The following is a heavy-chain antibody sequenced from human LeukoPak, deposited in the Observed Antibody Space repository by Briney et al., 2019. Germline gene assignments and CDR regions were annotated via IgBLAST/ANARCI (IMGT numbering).Heavy chain of an antibody. Sequence: SETLSLTCAVSGGSISSGGYSWSWIRQPPGKGLEWIGYIYHSGSTYYNPSLKSRVTISVDRSKNQFSLKLSSVTAADTAVYYCARGGGSTFDPWGQGTLVTVSS. CDR1: GGSISSGGYS. V-gene: IGHV4-30-2*01. CDR2: IYHSGST. J-gene: IGHJ5*02. CDR3: ARGGGSTFDP. D-gene: IGHD3-10*01.